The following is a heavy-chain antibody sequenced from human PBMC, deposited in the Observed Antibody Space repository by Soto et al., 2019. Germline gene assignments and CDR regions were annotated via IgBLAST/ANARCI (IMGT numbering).Heavy chain of an antibody. CDR3: ARAERGLGRLQLIDY. J-gene: IGHJ4*02. Sequence: GGSLRLSCAASGFTFIDYYMSWIRQAPGKGLEWVSYISSSSYTNYADSVKGRFTISRDNAKNSLYLQMNSLRAEDTAVYYCARAERGLGRLQLIDYWGQGTLVTAPQ. V-gene: IGHV3-11*06. CDR1: GFTFIDYY. D-gene: IGHD5-12*01. CDR2: ISSSSYT.